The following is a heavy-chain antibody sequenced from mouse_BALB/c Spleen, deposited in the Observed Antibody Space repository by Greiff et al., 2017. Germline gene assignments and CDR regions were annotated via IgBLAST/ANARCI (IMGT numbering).Heavy chain of an antibody. Sequence: QVQLKQSGAELAKPGASVKMSCKASGYTFTSYWMHWVKQRPGQGLEWIGYINPSTGYTEYNQKFKDKATLTADKSSSTAYMQLNSLTSEDSAVYYCARRGTYGNYDWFAYWGQGTLVTVSA. J-gene: IGHJ3*01. D-gene: IGHD2-1*01. V-gene: IGHV1-7*01. CDR3: ARRGTYGNYDWFAY. CDR1: GYTFTSYW. CDR2: INPSTGYT.